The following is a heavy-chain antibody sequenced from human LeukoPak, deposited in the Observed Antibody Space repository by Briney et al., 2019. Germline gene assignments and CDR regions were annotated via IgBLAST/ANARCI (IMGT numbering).Heavy chain of an antibody. J-gene: IGHJ4*02. CDR2: IIPIFGTA. D-gene: IGHD1-26*01. CDR1: GGTFSSYA. CDR3: ARRGYSGSYYFDY. Sequence: SVKVSCKASGGTFSSYAISWVRQAPGQGPEWMGGIIPIFGTANYAQKFQGRVTITADESTSTAYMELSSLRSEDTAVYYCARRGYSGSYYFDYWGQGTLVTVSS. V-gene: IGHV1-69*13.